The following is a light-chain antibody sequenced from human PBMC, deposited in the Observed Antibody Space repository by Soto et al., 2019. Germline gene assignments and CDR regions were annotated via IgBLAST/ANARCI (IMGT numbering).Light chain of an antibody. CDR1: QGISNF. CDR3: QQLDSYQST. J-gene: IGKJ4*01. Sequence: IQLTQSPSSLSASVGDRVTITCRASQGISNFLAWYKQRPGKAPKLLIYAASTLQSGVPSRFSGSGSGTDFTLTISSLQHEDFETYYCQQLDSYQSTLGGGTKVDIK. CDR2: AAS. V-gene: IGKV1-9*01.